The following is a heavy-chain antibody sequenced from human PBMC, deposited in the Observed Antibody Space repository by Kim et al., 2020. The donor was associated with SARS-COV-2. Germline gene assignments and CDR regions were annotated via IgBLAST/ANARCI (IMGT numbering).Heavy chain of an antibody. D-gene: IGHD3-16*01. CDR1: GHIFTRDS. Sequence: ASVKVSCKTSGHIFTRDSIHWVRQAPGQGLEWMGGIDCGNGNTIYSQKFQGRVTFTTDTSASTAYMELSFLRSEDSAVYYCLGGFYFDYWGQGILVTVSS. CDR2: IDCGNGNT. V-gene: IGHV1-3*01. J-gene: IGHJ4*02. CDR3: LGGFYFDY.